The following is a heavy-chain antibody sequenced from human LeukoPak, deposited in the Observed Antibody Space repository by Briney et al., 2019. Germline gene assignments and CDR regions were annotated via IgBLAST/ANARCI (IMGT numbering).Heavy chain of an antibody. CDR1: GYSFTNYW. CDR3: ARQPNPDFDY. J-gene: IGHJ4*02. V-gene: IGHV5-51*01. CDR2: IYPRDSHT. Sequence: GESLKISCKGSGYSFTNYWIGWVRQMPGRGLEWMGIIYPRDSHTMYSPSFQGQVTISADKSISTAYLQWSSLKASDTAIYYCARQPNPDFDYWGQGTLVTVSS.